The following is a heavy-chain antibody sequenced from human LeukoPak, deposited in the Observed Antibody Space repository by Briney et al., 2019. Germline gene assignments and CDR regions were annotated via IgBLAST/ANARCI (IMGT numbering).Heavy chain of an antibody. Sequence: GGSLRLSCAASGFTFSSYWMSWVRQAPGKGLEWVANIKQDGSEKYYVDSVKGRFTISRDNARNSLYLQMNSLRAEDTAVYYCAREARYYYYYMDVWGKGTTVTVSS. CDR2: IKQDGSEK. CDR3: AREARYYYYYMDV. J-gene: IGHJ6*03. V-gene: IGHV3-7*01. CDR1: GFTFSSYW.